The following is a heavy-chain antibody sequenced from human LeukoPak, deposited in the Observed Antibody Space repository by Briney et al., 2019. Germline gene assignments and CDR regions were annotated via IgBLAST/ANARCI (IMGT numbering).Heavy chain of an antibody. CDR2: IYYSGST. D-gene: IGHD5-12*01. CDR3: ARDVANYYGMDV. Sequence: SETLSLTCAVYGGSFSGYYWSWIRQPPGKGLEWIGYIYYSGSTNYNPSLKSRVTISADTSKNQFSLKLSSVTAADTAVYYCARDVANYYGMDVWGQGTTVTVSS. V-gene: IGHV4-59*01. CDR1: GGSFSGYY. J-gene: IGHJ6*02.